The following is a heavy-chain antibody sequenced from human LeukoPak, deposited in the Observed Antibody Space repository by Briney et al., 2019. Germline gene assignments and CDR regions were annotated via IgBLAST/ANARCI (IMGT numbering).Heavy chain of an antibody. V-gene: IGHV1-69*04. CDR2: IIPILGIA. J-gene: IGHJ4*02. Sequence: AASVKVSCKASGGTFSSYAISWVRQAPGQGLEWMGRIIPILGIANYAQKFQDRVTITADKSTSTAYMELNSLRSEDTALYYCARDRDEYGFFDYWGQGTLVTVSS. D-gene: IGHD4-17*01. CDR1: GGTFSSYA. CDR3: ARDRDEYGFFDY.